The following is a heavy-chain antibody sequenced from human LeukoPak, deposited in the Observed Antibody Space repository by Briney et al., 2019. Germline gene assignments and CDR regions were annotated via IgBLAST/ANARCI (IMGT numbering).Heavy chain of an antibody. CDR3: ARENNSRIFGVVRNYYMDV. D-gene: IGHD3-3*01. J-gene: IGHJ6*03. V-gene: IGHV3-7*01. Sequence: EPGGSLRLSCVASGFTFSTYWMSWVRQAPGKGLEWVANIKQDGSEKYYVDSVKGRFTISRDNAKNSLYLQMNSLRAEDTAVYYCARENNSRIFGVVRNYYMDVWGKGTTVTVSS. CDR1: GFTFSTYW. CDR2: IKQDGSEK.